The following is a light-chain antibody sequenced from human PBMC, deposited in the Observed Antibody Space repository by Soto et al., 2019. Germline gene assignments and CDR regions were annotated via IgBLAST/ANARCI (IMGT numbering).Light chain of an antibody. CDR3: GSYTASAPFYV. Sequence: QSVLTQPASVSGSPGQSITISCTGTRTXFDGHDYVSWYQQHPGQAPKLIIFDVHNRPSGVSSRFSGSKSGDTASLTISGLQAEDDGDYYCGSYTASAPFYVFGTGTKVTVL. J-gene: IGLJ1*01. CDR1: RTXFDGHDY. CDR2: DVH. V-gene: IGLV2-14*03.